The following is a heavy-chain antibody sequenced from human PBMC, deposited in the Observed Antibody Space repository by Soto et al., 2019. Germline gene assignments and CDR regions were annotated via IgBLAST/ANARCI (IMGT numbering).Heavy chain of an antibody. D-gene: IGHD2-15*01. CDR3: AREAGTEYCSGGSCYSNPDYFAY. Sequence: TLXLTCTVSVGTISSGGYYWSWIRQHPGKGLEWIGYIYYSGSTYYNPSLKSRVTISVDTSKNQFSLKLSSVTAADTAVYYCAREAGTEYCSGGSCYSNPDYFAYWGQGTLVNVSS. V-gene: IGHV4-31*03. J-gene: IGHJ4*02. CDR1: VGTISSGGYY. CDR2: IYYSGST.